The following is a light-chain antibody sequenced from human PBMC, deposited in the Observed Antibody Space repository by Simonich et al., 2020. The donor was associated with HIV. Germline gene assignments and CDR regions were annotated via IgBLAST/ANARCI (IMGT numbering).Light chain of an antibody. CDR3: CSYAGSSTWV. Sequence: QSALTQPVSVSGSPGQSITISCTGTSSDVGSYSLVSWYQQHPGKAPKPLIYDGSKRPSGVSNRFSGSLSGNTASLTISGLQAEDEADYYCCSYAGSSTWVFGGGTKLTVL. CDR1: SSDVGSYSL. CDR2: DGS. J-gene: IGLJ3*02. V-gene: IGLV2-23*01.